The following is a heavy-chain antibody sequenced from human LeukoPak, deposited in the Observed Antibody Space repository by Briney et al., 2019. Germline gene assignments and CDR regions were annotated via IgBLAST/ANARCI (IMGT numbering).Heavy chain of an antibody. V-gene: IGHV4-59*01. CDR1: GGSISSYY. D-gene: IGHD6-19*01. CDR3: ARAQWLGLGYGMDV. Sequence: PSETLSLTCTVSGGSISSYYWSWIRQPPGKGLEWIGYIYYSGSTNYNPSLKSRVTVSVDTSKNQFSLKLSSATAADTAVYYCARAQWLGLGYGMDVWGQGTTVTVSS. J-gene: IGHJ6*02. CDR2: IYYSGST.